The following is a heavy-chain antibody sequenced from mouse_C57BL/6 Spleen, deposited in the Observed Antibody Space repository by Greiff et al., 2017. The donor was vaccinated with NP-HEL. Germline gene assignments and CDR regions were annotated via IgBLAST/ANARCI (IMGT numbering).Heavy chain of an antibody. J-gene: IGHJ3*01. V-gene: IGHV1-82*01. CDR1: GYAFSSSW. D-gene: IGHD1-1*01. CDR3: ARGDYGSRHFAY. CDR2: IYPGDGDT. Sequence: QVQLQQSGPELVKPGASVKISCKASGYAFSSSWMNWVKQRPGKGLEWIGRIYPGDGDTNYNGKFKGKATLTADKSSSTAYMQLSSLTSEDSAVYFCARGDYGSRHFAYWGQGTLVTVSA.